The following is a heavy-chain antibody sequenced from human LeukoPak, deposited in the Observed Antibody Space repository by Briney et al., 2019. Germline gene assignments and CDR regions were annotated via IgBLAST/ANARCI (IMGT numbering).Heavy chain of an antibody. CDR1: GFTFSSYW. CDR2: INTDGSGT. D-gene: IGHD2/OR15-2a*01. Sequence: GGSLRLSCAASGFTFSSYWMHWVRQDPGKGLVGVARINTDGSGTGYADSVKGRFTISRDNAKNTLYLQMNSLGAEDTAVYYCARAIGAFDIWGQGTVVTVSS. CDR3: ARAIGAFDI. V-gene: IGHV3-74*01. J-gene: IGHJ3*02.